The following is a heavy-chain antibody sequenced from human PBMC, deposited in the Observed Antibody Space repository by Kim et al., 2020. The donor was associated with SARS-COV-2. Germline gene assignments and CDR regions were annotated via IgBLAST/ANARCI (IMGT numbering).Heavy chain of an antibody. CDR1: GGSISTTSTY. V-gene: IGHV4-39*01. J-gene: IGHJ6*02. CDR2: IYYTGIT. D-gene: IGHD1-1*01. CDR3: ARRRGSRQFYYGLDV. Sequence: SETLSLTCTVSGGSISTTSTYWGWLRQSPGKGLEWIASIYYTGITYKNPSLESRVTISVDTTRNQFSLRLSSVTATDTAVYYCARRRGSRQFYYGLDVWGQGTTVTVSS.